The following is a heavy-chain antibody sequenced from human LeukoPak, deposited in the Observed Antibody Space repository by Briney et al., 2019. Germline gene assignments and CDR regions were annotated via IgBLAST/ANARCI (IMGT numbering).Heavy chain of an antibody. CDR1: VGSISSGGYY. Sequence: SETLSLTCTVSVGSISSGGYYWSWIRQHPGKGLEWIGYIYYSGSTYYNPSLKSRVTISVDTSKNQFSLKLSSVTAADTAVYYCARERGSYFDYWGQGTLVTVSS. CDR3: ARERGSYFDY. CDR2: IYYSGST. V-gene: IGHV4-31*03. D-gene: IGHD3-10*01. J-gene: IGHJ4*02.